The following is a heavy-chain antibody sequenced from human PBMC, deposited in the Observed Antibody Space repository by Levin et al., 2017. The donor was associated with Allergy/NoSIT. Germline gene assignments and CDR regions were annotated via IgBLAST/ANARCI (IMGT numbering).Heavy chain of an antibody. Sequence: GGSLRLSCAASGFTFSTYGIHWVRQAPGKGLEWVSFISNDGSNKFYADSVKGRFTISRDNSKNTLYLQMNSLRAEDTAVYYCAKTIVRSYYIDVWGKGTTVSVSS. D-gene: IGHD4/OR15-4a*01. CDR2: ISNDGSNK. CDR1: GFTFSTYG. J-gene: IGHJ6*03. CDR3: AKTIVRSYYIDV. V-gene: IGHV3-30*18.